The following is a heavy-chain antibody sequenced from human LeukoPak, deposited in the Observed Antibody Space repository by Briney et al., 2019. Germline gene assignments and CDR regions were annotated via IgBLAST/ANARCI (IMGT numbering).Heavy chain of an antibody. CDR2: ISYDGSYK. J-gene: IGHJ6*04. CDR1: GFTFNNYG. Sequence: GGSLRLSCAASGFTFNNYGMHWVRQAPGKGLEWVALISYDGSYKYYTESVKGRFTISRDNSKNTLYLQMNSLRAEDTAVYYCAKDIGYSYGLDVWGKGTTVTISS. CDR3: AKDIGYSYGLDV. V-gene: IGHV3-30*18. D-gene: IGHD5-18*01.